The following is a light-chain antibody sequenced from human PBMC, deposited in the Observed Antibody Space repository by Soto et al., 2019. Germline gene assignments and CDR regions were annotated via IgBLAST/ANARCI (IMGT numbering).Light chain of an antibody. J-gene: IGKJ2*01. V-gene: IGKV3-20*01. Sequence: ENVLTQSPGTLSLSPGERATLSCRATQSVTSRYFAWYQQKPGQVPRLLIYGVSNRATDIPDRFSGSGSGTDFTLTISRLEPEDFVVYYCQQYSTLPHTFGQGTKLEVK. CDR3: QQYSTLPHT. CDR2: GVS. CDR1: QSVTSRY.